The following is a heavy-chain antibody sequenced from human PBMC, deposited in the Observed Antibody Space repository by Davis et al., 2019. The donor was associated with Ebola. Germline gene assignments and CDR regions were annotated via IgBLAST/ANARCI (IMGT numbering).Heavy chain of an antibody. CDR1: GFLFSSYA. CDR3: AKDLTSYYGSGDFFDY. Sequence: PWGSLTLSCAASGFLFSSYAMSWVRQAPGRGLEWVSSISASGGATFYADSVKGRIVMSRDNSNDTLYLRMNNLRAEDTAIYYCAKDLTSYYGSGDFFDYWGQGILVTVSS. D-gene: IGHD3-10*01. V-gene: IGHV3-23*01. J-gene: IGHJ4*02. CDR2: ISASGGAT.